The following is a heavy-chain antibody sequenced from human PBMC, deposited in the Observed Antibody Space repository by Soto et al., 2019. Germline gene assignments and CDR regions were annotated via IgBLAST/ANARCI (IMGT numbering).Heavy chain of an antibody. Sequence: SETLSLTCTVSGGSISSGGYYWSWIHHHPGKGLEWIGYIYYSVSTYYNPSLKSRVTISVDTSKNHFSLKLSSVTAADTAVYYCARDQVSRAAYYYGTEVWGQGNTVNVSS. CDR3: ARDQVSRAAYYYGTEV. CDR2: IYYSVST. D-gene: IGHD6-25*01. V-gene: IGHV4-31*03. CDR1: GGSISSGGYY. J-gene: IGHJ6*02.